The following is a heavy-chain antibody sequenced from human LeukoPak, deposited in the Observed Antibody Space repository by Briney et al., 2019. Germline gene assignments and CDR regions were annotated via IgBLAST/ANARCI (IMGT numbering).Heavy chain of an antibody. CDR1: GGTFSSYA. Sequence: GASVKVSCKASGGTFSSYAISWVRQAPGQGLEWMGGIIPIFGTANYAQKFQGRVTITADESTSTAYMELSSLRSEDTAVYYCARDRGVGAKAVLGYWGQGTLVTVSS. V-gene: IGHV1-69*13. CDR3: ARDRGVGAKAVLGY. CDR2: IIPIFGTA. J-gene: IGHJ4*02. D-gene: IGHD1-26*01.